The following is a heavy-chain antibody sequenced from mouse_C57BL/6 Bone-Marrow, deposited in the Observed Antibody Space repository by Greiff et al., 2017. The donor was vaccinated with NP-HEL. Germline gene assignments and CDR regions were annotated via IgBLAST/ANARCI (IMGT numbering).Heavy chain of an antibody. J-gene: IGHJ2*01. V-gene: IGHV5-6*01. CDR2: ISSGGSYT. CDR3: SRHYYSNYFDY. D-gene: IGHD2-5*01. CDR1: GFTFSSYG. Sequence: EVKLMESGGDLVKPGGSLKLSCAASGFTFSSYGMSWVRQTPDKRLEWVATISSGGSYTYYPDSVKGRFTISIDNAKNTLYLQMSSLKAEDTAMYYCSRHYYSNYFDYWGKGTTLTVSS.